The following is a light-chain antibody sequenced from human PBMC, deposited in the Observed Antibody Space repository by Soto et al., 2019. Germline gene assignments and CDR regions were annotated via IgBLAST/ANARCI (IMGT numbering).Light chain of an antibody. J-gene: IGKJ2*01. CDR1: QSVSSTY. CDR2: GAS. Sequence: EIVLTQSPGTLSLSPGERAILSCRDSQSVSSTYLAWYLQKPGQAPRLLIYGASNRATGIPDRFSGSGSVTDFTLTISRLEPEDFAVYYCQQYGSSPVTFGQGTKLEIK. CDR3: QQYGSSPVT. V-gene: IGKV3-20*01.